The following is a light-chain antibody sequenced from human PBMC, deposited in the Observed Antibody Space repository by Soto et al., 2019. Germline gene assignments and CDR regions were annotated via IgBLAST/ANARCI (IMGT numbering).Light chain of an antibody. CDR2: GAS. Sequence: EIVLTQYPGTLSLSPGERVTLSCRASQSVSYNYLAWYRQKPGQAPRLLISGASSRATGIPDRFSGSGSGTDFTVTISRLEPEDFTVYFCQQYGRSSWTFGQGTKIEIK. CDR3: QQYGRSSWT. V-gene: IGKV3-20*01. J-gene: IGKJ1*01. CDR1: QSVSYNY.